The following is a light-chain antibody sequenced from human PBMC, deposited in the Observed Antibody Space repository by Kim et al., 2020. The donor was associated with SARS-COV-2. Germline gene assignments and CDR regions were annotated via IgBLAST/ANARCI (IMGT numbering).Light chain of an antibody. V-gene: IGLV7-46*01. J-gene: IGLJ2*01. CDR3: FLAYSGVVV. Sequence: QAVVTQEPSLTVSTGGTVPLTCGASTGAVTSGHYPYWFQQKSGQAPRTLIYEAINKHSWTPGRFSGSLLGGKAALTISGAQREDEAEYYGFLAYSGVVVFGGGTQLAVL. CDR1: TGAVTSGHY. CDR2: EAI.